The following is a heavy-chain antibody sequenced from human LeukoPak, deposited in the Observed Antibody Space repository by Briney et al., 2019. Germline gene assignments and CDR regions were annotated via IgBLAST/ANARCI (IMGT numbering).Heavy chain of an antibody. CDR2: IYYSGST. CDR3: ARIHQKSDYYGSGRNYMDV. Sequence: KPSETLSLTCTVSGGSISSYYWSWIRQPPGKGLEWIGYIYYSGSTNYNPSLRSRVTISVDRSKNQFSLKLSSVTAADTAVYYCARIHQKSDYYGSGRNYMDVWGKGTTVTVSS. V-gene: IGHV4-59*12. D-gene: IGHD3-10*01. CDR1: GGSISSYY. J-gene: IGHJ6*03.